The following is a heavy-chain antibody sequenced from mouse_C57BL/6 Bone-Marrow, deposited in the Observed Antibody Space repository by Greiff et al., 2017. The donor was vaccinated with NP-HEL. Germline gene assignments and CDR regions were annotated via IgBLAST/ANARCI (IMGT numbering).Heavy chain of an antibody. V-gene: IGHV1-64*01. CDR2: IHPNSGST. CDR1: GYTFTSYW. D-gene: IGHD1-1*01. J-gene: IGHJ1*03. Sequence: QVHVKQPGAELVKPGASVKLSCKASGYTFTSYWMHWVKQRPGQGLEWIGMIHPNSGSTNYNEKFKSKATLTVDKSSSTAYMQLSSLTSEDSAVYYCQIYYYGSSWYFDVWGTGTTVTVSS. CDR3: QIYYYGSSWYFDV.